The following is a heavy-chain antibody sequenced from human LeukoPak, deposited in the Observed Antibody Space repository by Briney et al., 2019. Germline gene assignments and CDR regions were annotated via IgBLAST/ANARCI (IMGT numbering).Heavy chain of an antibody. D-gene: IGHD3-10*01. CDR1: GFTFSSYG. Sequence: GGSLRLSCAASGFTFSSYGMHWVRQAPGKGLEWVAFIRYDGSNKYYADSVRGRFTISRDNSKNTLYLQMNSLRAEDTAVYYCAKVSSGSYPWYFDYWGQGTLVTVSS. CDR3: AKVSSGSYPWYFDY. V-gene: IGHV3-30*02. CDR2: IRYDGSNK. J-gene: IGHJ4*02.